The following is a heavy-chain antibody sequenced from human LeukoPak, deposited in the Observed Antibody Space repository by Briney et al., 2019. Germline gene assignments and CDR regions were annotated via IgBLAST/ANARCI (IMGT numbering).Heavy chain of an antibody. J-gene: IGHJ4*02. V-gene: IGHV3-30-3*01. Sequence: GGSLRLSCAASGFTFSSYATHWVRQAPGKGLEWVAVISYDGSNKYYADSVKGRFTISRDNSKNTLYLQMNSLRAEDTAVYYCARDPSHYYDSSGNYYFDYWGQGTLVTVSS. D-gene: IGHD3-22*01. CDR1: GFTFSSYA. CDR2: ISYDGSNK. CDR3: ARDPSHYYDSSGNYYFDY.